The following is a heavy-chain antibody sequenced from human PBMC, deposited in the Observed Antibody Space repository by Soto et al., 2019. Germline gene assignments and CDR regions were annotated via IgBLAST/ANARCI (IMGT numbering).Heavy chain of an antibody. CDR1: G. V-gene: IGHV3-30*18. Sequence: GMQEDCKSRGKGLEWVAVISYDGINKYSADSLKGGXAXSXXXXKNTLYLQMNSLRAEDTAVYYCAKELRGYSGYDYSDYWGQGTLVTVSS. J-gene: IGHJ4*02. CDR2: ISYDGINK. D-gene: IGHD5-12*01. CDR3: AKELRGYSGYDYSDY.